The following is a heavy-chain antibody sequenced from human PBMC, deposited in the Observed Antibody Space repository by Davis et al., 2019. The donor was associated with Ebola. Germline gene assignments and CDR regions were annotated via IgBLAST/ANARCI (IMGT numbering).Heavy chain of an antibody. CDR2: IYDQST. Sequence: GESLKISCAASGFTVSSNHMSWVRQAPGKGLEWVSVIYDQSTAYADSVRGRVTISRDDAKNSLYLQMTSLRDDDTGLYYCARGCKRCPLDSWGQGALVTVSS. V-gene: IGHV3-66*01. D-gene: IGHD2/OR15-2a*01. CDR1: GFTVSSNH. CDR3: ARGCKRCPLDS. J-gene: IGHJ4*02.